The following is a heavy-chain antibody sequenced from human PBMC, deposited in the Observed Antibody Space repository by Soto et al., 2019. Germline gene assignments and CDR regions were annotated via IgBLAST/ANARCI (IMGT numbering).Heavy chain of an antibody. CDR2: ISFGGSNK. CDR1: GFTFNYYP. Sequence: QMQLVESGGGVVQPGESLRLSCAASGFTFNYYPMHWVRQTPGKGLEWVAVISFGGSNKFYADSVKGRFTVSRDNSKNMLYLQLNSLRPEDAAVYYCARLAGALVAVLYIYPLDGREAMSDVDVWGQGTTVSVSS. CDR3: ARLAGALVAVLYIYPLDGREAMSDVDV. D-gene: IGHD6-19*01. V-gene: IGHV3-30-3*01. J-gene: IGHJ6*02.